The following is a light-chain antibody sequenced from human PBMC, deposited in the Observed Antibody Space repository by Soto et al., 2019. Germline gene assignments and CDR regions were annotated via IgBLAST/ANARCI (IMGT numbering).Light chain of an antibody. J-gene: IGKJ4*01. Sequence: EVVLTQSPGTLSLSLGEGATLSCRASQGVSSNSLAWYQQKPGQAPRLLIYDTSTRATGVPTRFGGSRSGAEFTLTINSLQSEDFAVYYCQPYNNWPLTFGGGTKVDIK. CDR1: QGVSSN. CDR2: DTS. V-gene: IGKV3-15*01. CDR3: QPYNNWPLT.